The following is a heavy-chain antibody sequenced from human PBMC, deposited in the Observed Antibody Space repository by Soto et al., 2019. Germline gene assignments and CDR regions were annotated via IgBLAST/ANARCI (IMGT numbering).Heavy chain of an antibody. CDR1: GGSIFSHY. V-gene: IGHV4-59*11. J-gene: IGHJ3*02. D-gene: IGHD3-16*01. Sequence: PSETLSPPCTVSGGSIFSHYWGWIRQPPGKGLEYIGYIYYSGSTNYNPSLKSRVTISVDMTREQFSLKLTSVTAADKAVYYCARGHNLGGSTFDIWGQGTSVTVSS. CDR3: ARGHNLGGSTFDI. CDR2: IYYSGST.